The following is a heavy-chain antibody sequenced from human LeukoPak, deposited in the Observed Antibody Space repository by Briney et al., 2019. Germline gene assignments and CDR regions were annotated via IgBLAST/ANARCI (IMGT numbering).Heavy chain of an antibody. CDR3: ARDPARPVDI. CDR1: GFTFSSYA. Sequence: GGSLRLSCAASGFTFSSYAMHWVRQAPGKGLEWVSSISSSSSYIYYADSVKGRFTISRDNAKNSLYLQMNSLRAEDTAVYYCARDPARPVDIWGQGTMVTVSS. CDR2: ISSSSSYI. V-gene: IGHV3-21*01. J-gene: IGHJ3*02.